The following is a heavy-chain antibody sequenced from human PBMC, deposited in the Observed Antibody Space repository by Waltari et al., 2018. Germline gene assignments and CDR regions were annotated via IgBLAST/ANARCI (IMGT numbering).Heavy chain of an antibody. Sequence: QVQLVQSGAEVKKPGSSVKVSCKASGGTFSSYAISWVRQARGQGLEWMGGTNPIVGTANYAQKVQGRVTITTDESTSTAYMELSSLRSEDTAVYYCARSRTVVITTGWFDPWGQGTLVTVSS. CDR3: ARSRTVVITTGWFDP. V-gene: IGHV1-69*05. D-gene: IGHD3-22*01. CDR1: GGTFSSYA. CDR2: TNPIVGTA. J-gene: IGHJ5*02.